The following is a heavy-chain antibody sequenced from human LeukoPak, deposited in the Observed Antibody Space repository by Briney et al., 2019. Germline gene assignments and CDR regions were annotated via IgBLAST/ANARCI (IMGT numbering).Heavy chain of an antibody. CDR1: GFTVSSNY. J-gene: IGHJ4*02. V-gene: IGHV3-66*01. D-gene: IGHD3-10*01. CDR2: IYSGGST. Sequence: GGSLRLSCAASGFTVSSNYMSWVRQAPGKGLEWVSVIYSGGSTHYADSVKGRFTISRDNSKNTLYLQMNSLRAEDTAVYYCARGSLYMVRGVITDYWGQGTLFTVSS. CDR3: ARGSLYMVRGVITDY.